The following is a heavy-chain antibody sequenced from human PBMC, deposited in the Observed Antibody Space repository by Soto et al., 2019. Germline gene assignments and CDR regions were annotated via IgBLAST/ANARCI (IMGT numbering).Heavy chain of an antibody. CDR1: GFTFSSYA. CDR3: AKDTVLLWFGELLSNGMDV. CDR2: ISGSGGST. D-gene: IGHD3-10*01. J-gene: IGHJ6*02. V-gene: IGHV3-23*01. Sequence: GSLRLSCAASGFTFSSYAMSWVRQAPGKGLEWVSAISGSGGSTYYADSVKGRFTISRDNSKNTLYLQMNSLRAEDTAVYYCAKDTVLLWFGELLSNGMDVWGQGTTVTVSS.